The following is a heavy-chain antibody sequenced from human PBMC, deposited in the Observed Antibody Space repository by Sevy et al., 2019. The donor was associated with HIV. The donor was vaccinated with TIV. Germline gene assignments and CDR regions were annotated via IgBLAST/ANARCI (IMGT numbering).Heavy chain of an antibody. D-gene: IGHD3-16*01. CDR3: ARYGGSWGSSNWFDP. CDR2: IYYSGST. V-gene: IGHV4-39*01. CDR1: GGSFSSSSYY. J-gene: IGHJ5*02. Sequence: SETLSLTCTVSGGSFSSSSYYWGWIRQPPGKGLEWIGSIYYSGSTYYNPSLKSRVTISVDTSKNQFSLKLSSVTAADTAVYYCARYGGSWGSSNWFDPWGQGTLVTVSS.